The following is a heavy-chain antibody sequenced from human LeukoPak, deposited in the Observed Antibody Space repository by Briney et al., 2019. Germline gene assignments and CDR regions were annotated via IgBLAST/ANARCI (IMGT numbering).Heavy chain of an antibody. Sequence: GGSLRLSCAASGFTFSSYWMSWVRQAPGKGLEWVANIKRDGSEKYYVDSVKGRFTISRDNAENSLYLQMNSLRAEDTAVYYCARGTGYGGNSGPGDYWGQGTLVTVSS. D-gene: IGHD4-23*01. CDR1: GFTFSSYW. J-gene: IGHJ4*02. CDR3: ARGTGYGGNSGPGDY. CDR2: IKRDGSEK. V-gene: IGHV3-7*05.